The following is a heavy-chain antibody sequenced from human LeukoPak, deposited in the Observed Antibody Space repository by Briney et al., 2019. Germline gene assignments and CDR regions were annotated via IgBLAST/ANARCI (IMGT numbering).Heavy chain of an antibody. D-gene: IGHD3-22*01. Sequence: SETLSLTCTVSGGSISSSSYYWGWIRQPPGKGLEWIGSIYYSGSTYYNPSLKSRVTISVDTSKNQFSLKLSSVTAADTAVYYCARERGSGYLDYWGQETLVTVSS. CDR3: ARERGSGYLDY. V-gene: IGHV4-39*07. J-gene: IGHJ4*02. CDR2: IYYSGST. CDR1: GGSISSSSYY.